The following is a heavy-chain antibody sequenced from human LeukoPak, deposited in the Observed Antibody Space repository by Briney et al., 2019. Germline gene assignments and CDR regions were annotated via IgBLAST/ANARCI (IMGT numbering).Heavy chain of an antibody. CDR3: ARSPYDFWSGYLDY. D-gene: IGHD3-3*01. CDR2: IYHSGST. CDR1: GYSISSGYY. J-gene: IGHJ4*02. Sequence: SETLSLTCTVSGYSISSGYYWGWIRQPPGKGLEWIGSIYHSGSTYYNPSLKSRVTISVDTSKNQFSLKLSSVTAADTAVYYCARSPYDFWSGYLDYWGQGTLVTVSS. V-gene: IGHV4-38-2*02.